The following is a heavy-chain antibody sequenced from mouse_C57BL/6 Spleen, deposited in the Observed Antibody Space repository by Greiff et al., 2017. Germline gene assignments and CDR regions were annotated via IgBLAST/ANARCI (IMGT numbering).Heavy chain of an antibody. J-gene: IGHJ1*03. Sequence: EVKLVESGGGLVQPGGSMKLSCAASGFTFSDAWMDWVRQSPEKGLEWVAEIRNKANNHATYYAESVKGRFTISRDDSKSSVYLQMNSLRAEDTGIYYCTRQGAYDYEGYFDVWGTGTTVTVSS. V-gene: IGHV6-6*01. CDR2: IRNKANNHAT. D-gene: IGHD2-4*01. CDR3: TRQGAYDYEGYFDV. CDR1: GFTFSDAW.